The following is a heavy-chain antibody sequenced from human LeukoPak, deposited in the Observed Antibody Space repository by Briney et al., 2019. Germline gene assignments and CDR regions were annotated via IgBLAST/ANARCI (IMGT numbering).Heavy chain of an antibody. Sequence: GASVKVSCKASGYKFADFSMSWVRQAPGQGLERVGWISPYNGDTRSAQKLQGRVTLTTDTTTNTIYFELMSLRPDDTAIYYCAREWGYDSSGKYVKEDYWGQGTLVTVSS. CDR2: ISPYNGDT. V-gene: IGHV1-18*01. D-gene: IGHD3-22*01. CDR3: AREWGYDSSGKYVKEDY. CDR1: GYKFADFS. J-gene: IGHJ4*02.